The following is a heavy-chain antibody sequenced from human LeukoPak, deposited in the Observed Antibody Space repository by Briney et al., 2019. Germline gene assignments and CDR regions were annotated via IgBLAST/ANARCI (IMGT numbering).Heavy chain of an antibody. J-gene: IGHJ4*02. CDR2: NPNSGGT. Sequence: NPNSGGTNYAQKFQGRVTMTRDTSISTVYMELSRLTSDDTAVFHCARRYYDALTGYYPFDHWGQGTLVTVSS. D-gene: IGHD3-9*01. V-gene: IGHV1-2*02. CDR3: ARRYYDALTGYYPFDH.